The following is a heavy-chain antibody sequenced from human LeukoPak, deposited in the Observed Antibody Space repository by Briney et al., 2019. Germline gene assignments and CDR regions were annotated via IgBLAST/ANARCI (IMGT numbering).Heavy chain of an antibody. D-gene: IGHD2-21*02. Sequence: GGSLRLSCAASGFTFSSYGMHWVRQAPGKGLEWVAVISYDGSNKYYADSVKGRFTISRDNSKNTLYLQMNSLRAEDTAVYYCAKRLFDYWGQGTLVTVPS. CDR2: ISYDGSNK. J-gene: IGHJ4*02. CDR3: AKRLFDY. CDR1: GFTFSSYG. V-gene: IGHV3-30*18.